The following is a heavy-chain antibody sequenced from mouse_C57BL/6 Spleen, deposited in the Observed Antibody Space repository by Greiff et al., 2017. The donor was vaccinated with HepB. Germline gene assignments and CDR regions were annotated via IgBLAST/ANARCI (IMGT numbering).Heavy chain of an antibody. Sequence: EVKLMESGPGLVKPSQSLSLTCSVTGYSITSGYYWNWIRQFPGNKLEWMGYISYDGSNNYNPSLKNRISITRDTSKNQFFLKLNSVTTEDTATYYCARASWDWYFDVWGTGTTVTVSS. CDR1: GYSITSGYY. J-gene: IGHJ1*03. CDR2: ISYDGSN. CDR3: ARASWDWYFDV. D-gene: IGHD2-10*02. V-gene: IGHV3-6*01.